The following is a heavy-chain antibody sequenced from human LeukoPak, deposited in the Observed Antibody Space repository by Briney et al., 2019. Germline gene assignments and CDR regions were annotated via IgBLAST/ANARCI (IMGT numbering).Heavy chain of an antibody. J-gene: IGHJ3*02. Sequence: TGGSLRLSCAASGFTFSSYGMHWVRQAPGKGLEWVAFIRYDGSNKYYADSVKGRFTISRDNSKNTLYLQMNSLRAEDTAVYYCAKDQGYNWNYEGDAFDIWGQGTMVTVSS. V-gene: IGHV3-30*02. CDR2: IRYDGSNK. CDR1: GFTFSSYG. D-gene: IGHD1-7*01. CDR3: AKDQGYNWNYEGDAFDI.